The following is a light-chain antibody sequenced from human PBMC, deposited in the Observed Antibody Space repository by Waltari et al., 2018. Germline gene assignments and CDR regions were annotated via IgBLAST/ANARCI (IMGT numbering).Light chain of an antibody. CDR1: GSNIGTNT. J-gene: IGLJ2*01. CDR3: SSWDGSLNGVV. CDR2: GNN. Sequence: QSVLTQPPSASATAGPRVTISCSGSGSNIGTNTLNWYQQVPGTAPKLVIYGNNQRPPGVPDRISGSKSGTSGSLAISGLQSEDEADYYCSSWDGSLNGVVFGGGTRLTVL. V-gene: IGLV1-44*01.